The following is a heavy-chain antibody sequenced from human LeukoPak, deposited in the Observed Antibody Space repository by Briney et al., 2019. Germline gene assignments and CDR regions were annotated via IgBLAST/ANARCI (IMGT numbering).Heavy chain of an antibody. Sequence: GGSLRLSCAASGFTFSDAWMSWVRQAPGKGLEWVANIKQDGSEKYYVDSVKGRFTISRDNAKNSLYLQMNSLRAEDTAVYYCANLDFWSGYHLYYWGQGTLVTVSS. J-gene: IGHJ4*02. V-gene: IGHV3-7*03. CDR3: ANLDFWSGYHLYY. D-gene: IGHD3-3*01. CDR2: IKQDGSEK. CDR1: GFTFSDAW.